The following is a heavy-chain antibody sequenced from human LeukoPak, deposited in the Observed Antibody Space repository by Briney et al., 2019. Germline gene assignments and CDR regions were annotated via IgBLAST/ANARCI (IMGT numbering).Heavy chain of an antibody. V-gene: IGHV3-11*01. CDR2: ISSSGSTI. CDR3: AGDNDYGDYPYDL. J-gene: IGHJ2*01. CDR1: GFTFSDYY. Sequence: GGSLRLSCAASGFTFSDYYMSWIRQAPGKGLEWVSYISSSGSTIYYADSVKGRFTISRDNAKNSLYLQMNSLRAEDTAVYYCAGDNDYGDYPYDLWGRGTLVTVSS. D-gene: IGHD4-17*01.